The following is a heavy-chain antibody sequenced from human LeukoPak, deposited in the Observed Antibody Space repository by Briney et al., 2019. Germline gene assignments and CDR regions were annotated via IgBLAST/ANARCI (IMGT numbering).Heavy chain of an antibody. Sequence: SETLSLTCAVYGGSFSGYYWSWIRPPPGKGLEWIGEINHSGSTNYNPSLTSRVTISVDTSKNQFSLKLSSVTAADTAVYYCARGLRLPKVVVVSEYNWFDPWGQGTLVTVSS. CDR1: GGSFSGYY. CDR3: ARGLRLPKVVVVSEYNWFDP. CDR2: INHSGST. J-gene: IGHJ5*02. V-gene: IGHV4-34*01. D-gene: IGHD3-22*01.